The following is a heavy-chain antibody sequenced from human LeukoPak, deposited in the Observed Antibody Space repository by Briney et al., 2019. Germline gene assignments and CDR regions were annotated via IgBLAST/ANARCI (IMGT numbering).Heavy chain of an antibody. J-gene: IGHJ5*02. Sequence: SETLSLTCTVSGGSISSYYWSWIRQPPGKGLEWIGYIYYSGSTNYNPSLKSRVTISVDTSKNQFSLKLSSVTTADTAVYYCARVNTQGVPSPWGQGILVTVSS. D-gene: IGHD2-15*01. V-gene: IGHV4-59*08. CDR2: IYYSGST. CDR3: ARVNTQGVPSP. CDR1: GGSISSYY.